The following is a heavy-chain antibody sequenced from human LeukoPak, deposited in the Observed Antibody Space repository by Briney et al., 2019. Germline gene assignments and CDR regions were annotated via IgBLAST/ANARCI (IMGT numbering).Heavy chain of an antibody. J-gene: IGHJ4*02. CDR1: GDSISRYY. CDR3: ARETMLAGFASGLGFNY. Sequence: PSETLSLTCTVSGDSISRYYWSWIRQPPGKGLEWIGYINYRGNTNYNPSLKSRVTISVDTTKNQFSLNLSSVTAADTATYYCARETMLAGFASGLGFNYWGQGILVIVSS. CDR2: INYRGNT. V-gene: IGHV4-59*01. D-gene: IGHD6-19*01.